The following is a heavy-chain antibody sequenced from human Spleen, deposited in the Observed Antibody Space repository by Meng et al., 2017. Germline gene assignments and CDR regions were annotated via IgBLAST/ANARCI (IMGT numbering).Heavy chain of an antibody. CDR2: IYPGDSDT. V-gene: IGHV5-51*01. J-gene: IGHJ4*02. CDR1: GFTFSSYA. D-gene: IGHD1-26*01. Sequence: GESLKISCAASGFTFSSYAMSWVRQAPGKGLEWMGIIYPGDSDTRYSPSFQGQVTISADKSISTAYLQWSGLKASDTAMYYCARSFSGSYHTPLGYWGQGTLVTVSS. CDR3: ARSFSGSYHTPLGY.